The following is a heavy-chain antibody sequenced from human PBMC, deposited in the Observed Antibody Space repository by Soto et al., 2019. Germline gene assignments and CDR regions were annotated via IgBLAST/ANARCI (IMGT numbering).Heavy chain of an antibody. CDR3: ARSVFP. V-gene: IGHV4-31*03. J-gene: IGHJ5*02. CDR1: GGSISTGGYY. Sequence: QVQLQESGPGLVKPSQTLSLTCTVSGGSISTGGYYWNWIRQHPGKCLEWIGYFYYSGSTYYNPSLKSRGTISGNTSKNQFSLKLSSVTAADTAVYYCARSVFPWGQGTLVTVSS. CDR2: FYYSGST.